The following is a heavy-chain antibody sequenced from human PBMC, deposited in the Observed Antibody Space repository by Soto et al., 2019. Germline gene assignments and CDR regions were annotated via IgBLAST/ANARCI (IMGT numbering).Heavy chain of an antibody. D-gene: IGHD2-2*01. CDR3: ANEGARLRVCRSIRAY. CDR1: GFTFSNYA. CDR2: ISNSGAST. J-gene: IGHJ4*02. Sequence: GGSRRLSWAASGFTFSNYAMSLVRQAPGKGLEWVSSISNSGASTYYTDSVKGRFTISRDNSKNTLYLQMNSLRAEDTAVYSCANEGARLRVCRSIRAYWGQGTLVTVSS. V-gene: IGHV3-23*01.